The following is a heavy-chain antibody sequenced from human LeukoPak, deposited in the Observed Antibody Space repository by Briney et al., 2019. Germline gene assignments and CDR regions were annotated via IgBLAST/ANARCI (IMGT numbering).Heavy chain of an antibody. CDR1: GFTFSNYS. D-gene: IGHD3-22*01. Sequence: GGSLRLSCAASGFTFSNYSMNWVRQAPGKGLEGVSSISSSSSYIYYADSVKGRFTISRDNAKNSLYLQMNSLRAEDTAVYYCARGGPYYDSSGQIYFDYWGQGTLVTVSS. V-gene: IGHV3-21*01. CDR2: ISSSSSYI. CDR3: ARGGPYYDSSGQIYFDY. J-gene: IGHJ4*02.